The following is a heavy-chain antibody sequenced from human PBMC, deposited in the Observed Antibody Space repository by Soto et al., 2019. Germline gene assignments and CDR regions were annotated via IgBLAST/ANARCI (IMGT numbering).Heavy chain of an antibody. J-gene: IGHJ6*02. CDR3: ARDLYVGATPLYYYYYGMEV. Sequence: GGSLRLPCEASGFTFSSYGMHWVRQAPGKGLEWVAVIWYDGSNKYYADSVKGRFTISRDNSKNTLYLQMNSLRAEDTAVYYCARDLYVGATPLYYYYYGMEVWGQGTTVTVSS. CDR1: GFTFSSYG. V-gene: IGHV3-33*01. D-gene: IGHD1-26*01. CDR2: IWYDGSNK.